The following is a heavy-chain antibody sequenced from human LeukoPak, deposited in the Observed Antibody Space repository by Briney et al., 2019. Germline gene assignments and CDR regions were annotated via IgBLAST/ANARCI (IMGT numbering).Heavy chain of an antibody. CDR1: GGSISSSSYY. V-gene: IGHV4-39*07. CDR3: ARSHSSSSGYYYMDV. J-gene: IGHJ6*03. CDR2: IYYSGST. D-gene: IGHD6-6*01. Sequence: PSETLSLTCTVSGGSISSSSYYWGWIRQPPGKGLEWIGSIYYSGSTYYNPSLKSRVTISVDTSKNQFSLKLSSVTAADTAVYYCARSHSSSSGYYYMDVWGKGTTVTVSS.